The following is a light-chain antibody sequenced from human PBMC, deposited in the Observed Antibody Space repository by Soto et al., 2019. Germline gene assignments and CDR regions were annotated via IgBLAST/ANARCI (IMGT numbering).Light chain of an antibody. V-gene: IGLV4-69*01. CDR2: LNSDGSH. J-gene: IGLJ2*01. CDR3: QTWDTGIVV. CDR1: SGHSTYS. Sequence: QLVLTQSPSASASLGASVKLTCTLSSGHSTYSIAWHQQQPEKGPRYLMKLNSDGSHTKGDGVPDRFSGSSSGAERYLTISSLQSEDEGDYYCQTWDTGIVVFGGGTKLTVL.